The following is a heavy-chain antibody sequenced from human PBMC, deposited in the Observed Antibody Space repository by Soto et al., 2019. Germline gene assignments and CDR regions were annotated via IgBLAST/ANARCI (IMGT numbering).Heavy chain of an antibody. J-gene: IGHJ4*02. CDR1: GFTFSSYG. D-gene: IGHD2-15*01. CDR3: ARSSGGSSYYPPDY. CDR2: MAHDGSDQ. Sequence: QVQLVESGGGVVQPGGSLRLSCAASGFTFSSYGMQWVRQSPGEGLEWVAIMAHDGSDQYYGASVKGRFTISRANSKNTLSLKMDSLRPEDTAVYYCARSSGGSSYYPPDYWGQGTLVTVSS. V-gene: IGHV3-30*03.